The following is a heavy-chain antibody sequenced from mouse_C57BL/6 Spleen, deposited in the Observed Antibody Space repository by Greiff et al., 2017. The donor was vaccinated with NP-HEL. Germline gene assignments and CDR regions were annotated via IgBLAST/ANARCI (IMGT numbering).Heavy chain of an antibody. J-gene: IGHJ4*01. Sequence: VQLVESGPGLVQPSQSLSITCTVSGFSLTSYGVHWVRQSPGKGLEWLGVIWSGGSTDYNAAFISRLSISKDNSKSQVFFKMNSLQADDTAIYYCARNLDGYDEDYYAMDYWGQGTSVTVSS. CDR3: ARNLDGYDEDYYAMDY. CDR1: GFSLTSYG. V-gene: IGHV2-2*01. D-gene: IGHD2-2*01. CDR2: IWSGGST.